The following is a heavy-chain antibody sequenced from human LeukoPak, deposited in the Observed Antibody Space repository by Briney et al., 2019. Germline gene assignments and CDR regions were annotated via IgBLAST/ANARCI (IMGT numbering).Heavy chain of an antibody. V-gene: IGHV1-8*03. Sequence: GASVKVSCKPSGYDFSIYTLNWVRQATGQGLVWMGWMNPNSGNTGYAQKFQGRVTITRNTSISTAYMELSSLRSEDTAVYYCARVYYDFWSGYYDAFDIWGQGTMVTVSS. CDR3: ARVYYDFWSGYYDAFDI. CDR1: GYDFSIYT. J-gene: IGHJ3*02. CDR2: MNPNSGNT. D-gene: IGHD3-3*01.